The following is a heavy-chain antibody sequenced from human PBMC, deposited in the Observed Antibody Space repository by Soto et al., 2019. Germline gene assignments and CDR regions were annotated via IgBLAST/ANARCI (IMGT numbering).Heavy chain of an antibody. CDR3: ARDPGIAAPGYGMDV. CDR2: IWYDGSNK. Sequence: GGSLRLSCAASGFTFSSYGMHWVRQAPGKGLEWVAVIWYDGSNKYYADSVKGRFTISRDNSKNTLYLQMNSLRAEDTAVYYCARDPGIAAPGYGMDVWGQGTTVTVSS. V-gene: IGHV3-33*01. CDR1: GFTFSSYG. J-gene: IGHJ6*02. D-gene: IGHD6-13*01.